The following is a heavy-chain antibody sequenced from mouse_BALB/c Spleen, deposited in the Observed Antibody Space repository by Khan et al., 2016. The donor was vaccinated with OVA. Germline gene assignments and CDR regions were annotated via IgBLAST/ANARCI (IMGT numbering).Heavy chain of an antibody. CDR1: GYTFTNYG. CDR2: INTYTGEP. J-gene: IGHJ1*01. V-gene: IGHV9-3-1*01. Sequence: QIQLVQSGPELKKPGETVKISCKASGYTFTNYGMNWVKQPPGKGLKWMGWINTYTGEPTYADDFKGRFAFSLETSASTAYLQINNLKNEDTATYFCARGYWYFDVWGAGTMVTVSS. CDR3: ARGYWYFDV. D-gene: IGHD2-2*01.